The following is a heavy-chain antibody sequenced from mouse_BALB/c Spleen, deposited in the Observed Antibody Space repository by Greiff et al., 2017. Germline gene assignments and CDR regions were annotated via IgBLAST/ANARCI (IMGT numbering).Heavy chain of an antibody. J-gene: IGHJ1*01. CDR1: GYTFSSYW. Sequence: VVEPGASVKISCKATGYTFSSYWIEWVKQRPGHGLEWIGEILPGSGSTNYNEKFKGKATFTADTSSNTAYMQLSSLTSEDSAVYYCARGDGHWYFDVWGAGTTVTVSS. D-gene: IGHD2-3*01. V-gene: IGHV1-9*01. CDR3: ARGDGHWYFDV. CDR2: ILPGSGST.